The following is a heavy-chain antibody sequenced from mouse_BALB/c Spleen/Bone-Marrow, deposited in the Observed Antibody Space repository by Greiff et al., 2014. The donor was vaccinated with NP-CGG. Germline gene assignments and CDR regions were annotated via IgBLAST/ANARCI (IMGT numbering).Heavy chain of an antibody. Sequence: QVQLQQPGAELVMPGASVKMSCKASGHTFTDHWMHWVKQRPGQGLEWIGAIDISDSYTTYNQKFKGKATLTVDESSSTAYMQLSRLTAEDSAVYYCARGGANGDNWGQGTTLTVSS. CDR3: ARGGANGDN. J-gene: IGHJ2*01. D-gene: IGHD1-2*01. CDR2: IDISDSYT. V-gene: IGHV1-69*01. CDR1: GHTFTDHW.